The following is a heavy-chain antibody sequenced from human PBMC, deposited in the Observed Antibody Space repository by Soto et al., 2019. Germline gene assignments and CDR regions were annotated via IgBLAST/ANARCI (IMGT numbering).Heavy chain of an antibody. CDR3: ARARITMIVVVSPVVY. CDR2: ISYDGSNK. J-gene: IGHJ4*02. CDR1: GFTFSSYA. Sequence: GSLRLSCAASGFTFSSYAMHWVRQAPGKGLEWVAVISYDGSNKYYADSVKGRFTISRDNSKNTLYLQMNSLRAEDTAVYYCARARITMIVVVSPVVYWGQGTLVTVSS. D-gene: IGHD3-22*01. V-gene: IGHV3-30-3*01.